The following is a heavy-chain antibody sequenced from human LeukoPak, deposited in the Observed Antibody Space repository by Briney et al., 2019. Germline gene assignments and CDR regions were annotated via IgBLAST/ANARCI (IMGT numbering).Heavy chain of an antibody. CDR3: AKGSSYGGNSNFDF. J-gene: IGHJ4*02. CDR1: GFTFNNHA. D-gene: IGHD4-23*01. CDR2: ISASSSST. V-gene: IGHV3-23*01. Sequence: GSLRLSCAASGFTFNNHAMTWVRQAPGKGLEWVSGISASSSSTYYADSVKGRFTISRDNSKNALYLQMNSLRAEDTAVYHCAKGSSYGGNSNFDFWGQGILVTVSS.